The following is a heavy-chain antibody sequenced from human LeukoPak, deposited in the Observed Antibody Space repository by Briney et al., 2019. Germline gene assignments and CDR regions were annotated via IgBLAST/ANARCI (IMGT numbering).Heavy chain of an antibody. CDR1: GFTFSDHY. CDR3: ARAGSSSWYMMVDYFDY. CDR2: SRDKPYSYTT. D-gene: IGHD6-13*01. V-gene: IGHV3-72*01. J-gene: IGHJ4*02. Sequence: PGGSLRLSCTVSGFTFSDHYMEWVRQAPGKGLEWVGRSRDKPYSYTTEYAASVQGRFTISRDDSKNSLYLQMNSLRAEDTAVYYCARAGSSSWYMMVDYFDYWGQGTLVTVSS.